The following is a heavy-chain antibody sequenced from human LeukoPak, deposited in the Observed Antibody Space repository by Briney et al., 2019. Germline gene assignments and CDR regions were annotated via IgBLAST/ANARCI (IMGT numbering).Heavy chain of an antibody. D-gene: IGHD5-18*01. J-gene: IGHJ4*02. Sequence: SETLFLTCTVSGGSISSSSYYWGWIRQPPGKGLEWIGSIYYSGSTYDNPSLKSRVTISVDTSKNQFSLKLSSVTAADTAVYYCARTAYTYGYRPLFDYWGQGTLVTVSS. V-gene: IGHV4-39*01. CDR2: IYYSGST. CDR1: GGSISSSSYY. CDR3: ARTAYTYGYRPLFDY.